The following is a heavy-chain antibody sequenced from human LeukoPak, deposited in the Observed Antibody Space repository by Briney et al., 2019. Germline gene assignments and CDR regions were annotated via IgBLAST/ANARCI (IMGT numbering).Heavy chain of an antibody. V-gene: IGHV3-30*02. CDR2: IRYDVSNK. J-gene: IGHJ4*02. CDR1: GFSFSSYG. D-gene: IGHD2-15*01. Sequence: GGSLRLSCAASGFSFSSYGMHWVRQAPGKGLEWVAFIRYDVSNKYYADSVKGRFTISRDSSKNTLFLQMNRLRPEDAAVYYCAKAPVTTCRGAFCYPFDYWGLGTLVTVSS. CDR3: AKAPVTTCRGAFCYPFDY.